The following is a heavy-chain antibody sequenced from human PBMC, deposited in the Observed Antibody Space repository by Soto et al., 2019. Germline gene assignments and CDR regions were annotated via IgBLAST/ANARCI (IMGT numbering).Heavy chain of an antibody. CDR1: GFTFSTYE. CDR3: VRGPEELVYYNSIDV. D-gene: IGHD3-10*01. V-gene: IGHV3-48*03. J-gene: IGHJ6*02. CDR2: ISASGDST. Sequence: EVQLVESGGDLVQPGGSLRLSCAASGFTFSTYEMNWVRQAPGKGLEWVSYISASGDSTFYADSVKGRFTISRDNAKNSLYLQMNSLRAEDTALYYCVRGPEELVYYNSIDVWGQGTTVTVS.